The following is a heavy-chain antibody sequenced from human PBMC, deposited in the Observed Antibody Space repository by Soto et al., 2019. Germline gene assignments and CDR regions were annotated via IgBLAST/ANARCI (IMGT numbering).Heavy chain of an antibody. Sequence: QVQLVQSGAEVKKPGASLKVSCKASGYTFTSYGISWVRQAPGQGLEWRGWISAYNGNTNYAQKLQGRVTVTTDTSTSTAYTELRSLRSDDTAVYYCAREGGYNWNGMGYAFDISGQGTMVTVSS. CDR2: ISAYNGNT. CDR1: GYTFTSYG. J-gene: IGHJ3*02. V-gene: IGHV1-18*01. CDR3: AREGGYNWNGMGYAFDI. D-gene: IGHD1-1*01.